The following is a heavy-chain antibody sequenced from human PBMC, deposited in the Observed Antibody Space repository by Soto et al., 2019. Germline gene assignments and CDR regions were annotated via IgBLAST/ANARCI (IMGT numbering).Heavy chain of an antibody. CDR3: ARDFVYGDYDSWFDP. Sequence: GGSLRLSCAASGFTFSSNYMSWVRQAPGKGLEWVSVIYSGGSTYYADSVQGRFTISRDNAKNTLYLQMNSLRAEDTAVYYCARDFVYGDYDSWFDPWGQGTLVTVSS. J-gene: IGHJ5*02. V-gene: IGHV3-53*01. CDR2: IYSGGST. D-gene: IGHD4-17*01. CDR1: GFTFSSNY.